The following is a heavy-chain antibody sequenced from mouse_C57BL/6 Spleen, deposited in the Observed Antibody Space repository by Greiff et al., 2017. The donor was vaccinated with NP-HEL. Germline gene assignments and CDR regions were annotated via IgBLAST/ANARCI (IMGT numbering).Heavy chain of an antibody. CDR3: ARRGYDYDGYYFDY. V-gene: IGHV5-6*01. Sequence: EVQLVESGGDLVKPGGSLKLSCAASGFTFSSYGMSWVRQTPDKRLEWVATISSGGSYTYYPDSVKGRFTISRDNAKNTLYLQMSSLKSEDTAMYYCARRGYDYDGYYFDYWGQGTTLTVSS. CDR2: ISSGGSYT. J-gene: IGHJ2*01. D-gene: IGHD2-4*01. CDR1: GFTFSSYG.